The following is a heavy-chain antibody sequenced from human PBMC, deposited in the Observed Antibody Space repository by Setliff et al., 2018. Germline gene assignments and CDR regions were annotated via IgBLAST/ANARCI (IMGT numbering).Heavy chain of an antibody. Sequence: ASETLSLTCSVYGESFSNNYWSWIRQPPGKGLEWIGESSHSGSTSYSPSLKSRLTMSVDTSKNQFSLQLTSVTAADTAVYYCARDPGSSWGQGTMVTVSS. CDR1: GESFSNNY. V-gene: IGHV4-34*01. CDR3: ARDPGSS. CDR2: SSHSGST. J-gene: IGHJ3*01.